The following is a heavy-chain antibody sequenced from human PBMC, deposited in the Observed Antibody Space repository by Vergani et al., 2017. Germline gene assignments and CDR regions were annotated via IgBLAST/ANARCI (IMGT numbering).Heavy chain of an antibody. Sequence: QVQLVESGGGVVQPGRSLRLSCAASGFTFSSYATHWVRQAPGKGLEWVAVISYDGSNKYYADSVKGRFTISRDNSKNTLYLQMNSLRAEDTAVYYCARGYSWSETFDYWGQGTLVTVSS. J-gene: IGHJ4*02. CDR2: ISYDGSNK. CDR3: ARGYSWSETFDY. CDR1: GFTFSSYA. D-gene: IGHD1-20*01. V-gene: IGHV3-30-3*01.